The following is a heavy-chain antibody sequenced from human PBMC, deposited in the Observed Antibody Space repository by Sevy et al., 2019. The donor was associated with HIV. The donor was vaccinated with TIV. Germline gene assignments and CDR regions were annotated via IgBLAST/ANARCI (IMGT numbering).Heavy chain of an antibody. J-gene: IGHJ4*02. CDR3: ARGPCSGGSCYYFDY. CDR2: ISGTGGST. D-gene: IGHD2-15*01. V-gene: IGHV3-23*01. Sequence: GGSLRLSCAVSGFTSSNFAMAWVRQAPGKGLEWVSGISGTGGSTYYADSVKDRFTISRDNSKNTVYLQMDSLRAEDTAVYYCARGPCSGGSCYYFDYWGQGTLVTVSS. CDR1: GFTSSNFA.